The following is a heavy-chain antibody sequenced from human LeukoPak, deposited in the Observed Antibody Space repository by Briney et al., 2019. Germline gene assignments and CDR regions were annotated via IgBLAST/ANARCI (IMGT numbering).Heavy chain of an antibody. CDR2: ITRSGSNL. Sequence: GGSLRLSCAASGFTFSSYAMSWVRQAPGKGLEWLSTITRSGSNLYYADSVKGRFTTSRDDAKDSVYLQMESLRVEDTAIYYCARNFDSWGQGTLVTVSS. CDR3: ARNFDS. J-gene: IGHJ4*02. V-gene: IGHV3-21*01. CDR1: GFTFSSYA.